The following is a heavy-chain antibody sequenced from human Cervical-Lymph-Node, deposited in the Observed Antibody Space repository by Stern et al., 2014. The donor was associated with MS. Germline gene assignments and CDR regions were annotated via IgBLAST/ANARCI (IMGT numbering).Heavy chain of an antibody. CDR2: ISIYNGNT. D-gene: IGHD3-10*01. CDR1: GYTFTSYG. CDR3: ARVRNHYGYYYYYGMDV. J-gene: IGHJ6*02. V-gene: IGHV1-18*01. Sequence: QVQLVQSGPEVKKPGASVKVSCKASGYTFTSYGISWVRQAPGQGLEWVGWISIYNGNTEYAQKLQGRVTLTTDTSTSTVYMELRSLRSDDTAFYYCARVRNHYGYYYYYGMDVWGQGTTVTVSS.